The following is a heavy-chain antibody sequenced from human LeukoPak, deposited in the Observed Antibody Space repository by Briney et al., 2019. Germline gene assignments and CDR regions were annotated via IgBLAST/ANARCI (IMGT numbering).Heavy chain of an antibody. V-gene: IGHV3-11*01. J-gene: IGHJ5*01. CDR2: ISTSGSTI. D-gene: IGHD2-2*01. Sequence: PGGSLRLSCAASGFTFSDYYMSWMRQAPGQGLEWVSYISTSGSTIYHADSVKGRFTTSRDNAKNSLYLQMNSLRAEDTAVYYCAREHCSTTSCYFDSWGQGSLVTVSS. CDR3: AREHCSTTSCYFDS. CDR1: GFTFSDYY.